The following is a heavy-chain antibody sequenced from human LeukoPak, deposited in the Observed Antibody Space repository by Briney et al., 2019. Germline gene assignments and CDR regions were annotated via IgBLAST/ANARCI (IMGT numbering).Heavy chain of an antibody. J-gene: IGHJ4*02. CDR2: ISGSGGST. CDR3: AKNLHPYYYDSSGYYYQDY. Sequence: PGGSLRLSCAASGFTFSTYSMSWVRQAPGKGLEWVSAISGSGGSTYDAASVNRRFTISRNNSKNTLYLQMNSLRAEDTAVYYCAKNLHPYYYDSSGYYYQDYWGQGTLVTVSS. V-gene: IGHV3-23*01. D-gene: IGHD3-22*01. CDR1: GFTFSTYS.